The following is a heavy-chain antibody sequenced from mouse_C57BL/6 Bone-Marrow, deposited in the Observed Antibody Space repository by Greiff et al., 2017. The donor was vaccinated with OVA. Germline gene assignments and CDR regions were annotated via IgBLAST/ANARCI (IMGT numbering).Heavy chain of an antibody. CDR3: ARIYDGYSWYFDV. CDR1: GYSITSGYY. D-gene: IGHD2-3*01. V-gene: IGHV3-6*01. CDR2: ISYDGSN. Sequence: EVHLVESGPGLVKPSQSLSLTCSVTGYSITSGYYWNWIRQFPGNKLEWMGYISYDGSNNYNPSLKNRISITRDTSKNQFFLKLNSVTTEDTATYYCARIYDGYSWYFDVWGTGTTVTVSS. J-gene: IGHJ1*03.